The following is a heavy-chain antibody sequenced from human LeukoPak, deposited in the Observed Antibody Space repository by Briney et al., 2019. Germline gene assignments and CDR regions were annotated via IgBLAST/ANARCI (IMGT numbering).Heavy chain of an antibody. V-gene: IGHV3-30*03. D-gene: IGHD1-26*01. Sequence: GRSLRLSCAASGFSFSNYGIHWVRQAPGKGLEWVAVISYDGSNKYYGDSVKGRSTISRDNSKNTMYLQMNSLRAEDTAVYYCARGSYYFDYWGQGTLVTVSS. CDR1: GFSFSNYG. CDR2: ISYDGSNK. CDR3: ARGSYYFDY. J-gene: IGHJ4*02.